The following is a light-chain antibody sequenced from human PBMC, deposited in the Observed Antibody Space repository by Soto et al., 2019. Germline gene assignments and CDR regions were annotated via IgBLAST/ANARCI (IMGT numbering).Light chain of an antibody. V-gene: IGKV1-5*03. J-gene: IGKJ1*01. CDR1: QSISSW. CDR3: QQYNSYWT. Sequence: DIQMTQSPSTLSASVGDRVTITCRASQSISSWLAWYQQKPGKAPKLLIYKASSLESGVPSRFSGSGSGTEFTLTISSLQLEDFVIYYCQQYNSYWTFGQGTKVDNK. CDR2: KAS.